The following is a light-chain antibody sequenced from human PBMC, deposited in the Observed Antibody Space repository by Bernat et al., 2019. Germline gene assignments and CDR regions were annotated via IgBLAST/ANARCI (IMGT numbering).Light chain of an antibody. J-gene: IGKJ2*01. V-gene: IGKV3-20*01. Sequence: EIVLTQSPGTLSLSPGERATLSCRASQSVSSSHLAWYQQKPGQAPRLLIYGASSRATGIPDRFSGSGSGTDFTLTVSRLEPEDFAVYYCLQYGAFPYTFGQGTKLEIK. CDR1: QSVSSSH. CDR2: GAS. CDR3: LQYGAFPYT.